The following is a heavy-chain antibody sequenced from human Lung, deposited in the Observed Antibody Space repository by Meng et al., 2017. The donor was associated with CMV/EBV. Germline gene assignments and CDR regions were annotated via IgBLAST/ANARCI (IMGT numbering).Heavy chain of an antibody. V-gene: IGHV3-15*01. D-gene: IGHD3-3*01. CDR3: TTGAYYDFWSGYHY. CDR2: IKSKTDGGTT. CDR1: GFTFSNAW. Sequence: SCAASGFTFSNAWMSWVRQAPGKGLEWVGRIKSKTDGGTTDYAAPVKGRFTISRDDSKNTLYLQMNSLKTEDTAVYYCTTGAYYDFWSGYHYWGQGNXVNGAS. J-gene: IGHJ4*02.